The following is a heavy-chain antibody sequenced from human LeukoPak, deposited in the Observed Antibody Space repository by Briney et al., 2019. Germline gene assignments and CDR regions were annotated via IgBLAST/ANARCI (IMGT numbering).Heavy chain of an antibody. J-gene: IGHJ4*02. V-gene: IGHV3-30*04. D-gene: IGHD6-19*01. Sequence: PGGSLRLSCAASGFTFSSYAMHWGRQAPGKGREGGAVISYDGSNKYYADSVKGRFTISRDNSKNTLYLQMNSLRAEDTAVYYCARSPTYSSGWYFDYWGQGTLVTVSS. CDR2: ISYDGSNK. CDR1: GFTFSSYA. CDR3: ARSPTYSSGWYFDY.